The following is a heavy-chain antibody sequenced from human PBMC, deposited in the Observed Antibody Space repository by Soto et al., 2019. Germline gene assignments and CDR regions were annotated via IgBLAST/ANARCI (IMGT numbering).Heavy chain of an antibody. CDR2: ITGSSGST. D-gene: IGHD6-25*01. Sequence: QSVGSLRLSCVASGFIFSSHAMSWVRQAPRKGLEWVSTITGSSGSTYYADSVKGRFTISRDNSKTSLFVQMNSLRDEDTAVYYCAKGDIAAAGILGYWGRGTLVTVSS. J-gene: IGHJ4*02. V-gene: IGHV3-23*01. CDR3: AKGDIAAAGILGY. CDR1: GFIFSSHA.